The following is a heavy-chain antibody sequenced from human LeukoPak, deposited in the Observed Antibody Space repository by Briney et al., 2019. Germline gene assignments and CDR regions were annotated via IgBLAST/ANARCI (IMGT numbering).Heavy chain of an antibody. CDR2: IYYSGST. J-gene: IGHJ4*02. V-gene: IGHV4-59*01. Sequence: SETLSLTCAVYGGSFSGYYWSWIRQPPGKGLEWIGYIYYSGSTNYNPSLKSRVTISVDTSKNQFSLKLSSVTAADTAFYYCAGTYRSRFYYWGQGTLVTVSS. CDR1: GGSFSGYY. CDR3: AGTYRSRFYY. D-gene: IGHD6-13*01.